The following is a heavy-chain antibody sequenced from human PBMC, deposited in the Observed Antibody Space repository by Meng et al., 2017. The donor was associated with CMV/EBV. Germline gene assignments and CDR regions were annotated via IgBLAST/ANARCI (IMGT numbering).Heavy chain of an antibody. D-gene: IGHD3-22*01. J-gene: IGHJ4*02. V-gene: IGHV3-15*01. CDR1: GFTFSNAW. Sequence: GESLKISCAASGFTFSNAWMSWVRQAPRKGLEWVGRIKSKTDGGTTDYAAPVKGRFTISRDDSKNTLYLQMNSLKTEDTAVYYCTTDLYYYDSSGYFVRSPMYYFDYWGQGTLVTVSS. CDR3: TTDLYYYDSSGYFVRSPMYYFDY. CDR2: IKSKTDGGTT.